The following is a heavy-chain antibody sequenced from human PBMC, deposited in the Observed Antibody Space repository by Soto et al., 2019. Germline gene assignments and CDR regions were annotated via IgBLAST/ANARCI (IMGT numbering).Heavy chain of an antibody. V-gene: IGHV3-23*01. CDR2: ISGSGGST. CDR1: GFTFSSYA. D-gene: IGHD6-19*01. CDR3: AKGRSPEQWLVLAFPFDY. Sequence: GGSLRLSCAASGFTFSSYAMSWVRQAPGKGLEWVSAISGSGGSTYYADSVKGRFTISRDNSKNTLYLQMNSLRAEDTAVYYCAKGRSPEQWLVLAFPFDYWGQGTLVTVSS. J-gene: IGHJ4*02.